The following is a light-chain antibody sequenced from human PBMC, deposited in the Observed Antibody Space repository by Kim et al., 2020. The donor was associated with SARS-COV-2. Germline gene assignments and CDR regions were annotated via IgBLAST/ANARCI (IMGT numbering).Light chain of an antibody. CDR3: QQYNSYSPLT. J-gene: IGKJ4*01. V-gene: IGKV1-5*01. CDR1: ESISRR. CDR2: DAS. Sequence: SVGGRITITCRASESISRRLAWYQQKPGKAPKLLVCDASSLESGVPSRFSGSGSGTEFTLTISSLQPDDFAAYYCQQYNSYSPLTFGGGTKVDIK.